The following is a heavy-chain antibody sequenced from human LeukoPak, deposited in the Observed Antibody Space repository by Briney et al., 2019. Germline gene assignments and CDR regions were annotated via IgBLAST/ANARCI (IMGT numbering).Heavy chain of an antibody. CDR3: ARETIDITITVVVRMGDAFDI. V-gene: IGHV4-38-2*02. D-gene: IGHD3-22*01. Sequence: AGGSLRLSCAASGFTFSNAWMSWVRQAPGKGLEWVGSIYYSGSTYYNPSLKSRVTISVDTSKNQFSLRLSSVTAADTAVYYCARETIDITITVVVRMGDAFDIWGQGTMVTVSS. J-gene: IGHJ3*02. CDR2: IYYSGST. CDR1: GFTFSNAW.